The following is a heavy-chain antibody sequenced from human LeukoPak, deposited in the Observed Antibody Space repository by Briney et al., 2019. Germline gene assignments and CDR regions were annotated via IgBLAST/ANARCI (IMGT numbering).Heavy chain of an antibody. V-gene: IGHV5-51*01. D-gene: IGHD7-27*01. CDR3: TSPRSGLGIDY. CDR1: GYSFTSYW. J-gene: IGHJ4*02. CDR2: IYPRDSDT. Sequence: GESLKISCKGSGYSFTSYWIGWVRQMPGKGLEYMGIIYPRDSDTRYSPSFQGQVTISADKSISTAYLQWSSLEDSDTAIYYCTSPRSGLGIDYWGQGTLVTVSS.